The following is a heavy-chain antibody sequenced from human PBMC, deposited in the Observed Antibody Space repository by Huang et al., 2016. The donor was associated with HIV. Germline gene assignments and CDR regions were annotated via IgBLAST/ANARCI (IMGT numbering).Heavy chain of an antibody. CDR1: GFAFISFA. CDR3: ARTGSYYYGSGIYHFGDY. CDR2: ISTDGTIK. V-gene: IGHV3-30*01. J-gene: IGHJ4*02. D-gene: IGHD3-10*01. Sequence: QVQLVESGGGVVQPGRSLRLSCAASGFAFISFAMHWIRQAPGKGLQWLPVISTDGTIKNSADSVRGRFTISRDNSKGTVYLQMNSLRPEDTAVYSCARTGSYYYGSGIYHFGDYWGQGTLVTVSS.